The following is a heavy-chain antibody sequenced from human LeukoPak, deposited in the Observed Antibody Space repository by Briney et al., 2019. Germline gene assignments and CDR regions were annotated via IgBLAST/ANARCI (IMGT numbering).Heavy chain of an antibody. Sequence: PSETLSLTCAVYGDYFRGYYWSWIRQPPGKGLEWIGEVNHSGSPNYHPSLKSRVTISVDTSKNPFSLKLSSVTAADTAVYYCARGQKVDTAMIPYLDYWGQGTPVTVSS. J-gene: IGHJ4*02. V-gene: IGHV4-34*01. CDR2: VNHSGSP. CDR3: ARGQKVDTAMIPYLDY. CDR1: GDYFRGYY. D-gene: IGHD5-18*01.